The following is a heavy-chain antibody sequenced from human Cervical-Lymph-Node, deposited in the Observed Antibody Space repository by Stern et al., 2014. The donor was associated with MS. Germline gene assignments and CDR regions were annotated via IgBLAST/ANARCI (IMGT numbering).Heavy chain of an antibody. J-gene: IGHJ1*01. V-gene: IGHV3-33*01. D-gene: IGHD4-23*01. CDR3: AREGGNTAEYFQH. CDR2: IWDDGSNR. CDR1: GFTFSSSG. Sequence: VQLVESGAGVVQPGRSLRLSCAASGFTFSSSGMHWVRQAPGKGLEWLATIWDDGSNRYYADSVKGRFTISRDNSKNTLYLQMNSLRAEDTAVYYCAREGGNTAEYFQHWGQGTLVTVSS.